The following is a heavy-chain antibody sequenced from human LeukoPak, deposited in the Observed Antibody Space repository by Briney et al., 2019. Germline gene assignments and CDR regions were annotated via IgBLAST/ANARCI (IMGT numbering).Heavy chain of an antibody. CDR2: ISYDGSNK. Sequence: GGSLRLSCAASGFTFSSYAMHWVRQAPGKGLEWVAVISYDGSNKYYADSVKGRFTISRDNSKNTLYLQMNSLRAEDTAVYYCARVRVTFSIAVAGLDYWGQGTLVTVSS. CDR3: ARVRVTFSIAVAGLDY. CDR1: GFTFSSYA. D-gene: IGHD6-19*01. V-gene: IGHV3-30-3*01. J-gene: IGHJ4*02.